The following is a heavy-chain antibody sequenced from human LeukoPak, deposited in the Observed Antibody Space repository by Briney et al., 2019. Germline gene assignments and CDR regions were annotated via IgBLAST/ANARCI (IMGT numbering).Heavy chain of an antibody. CDR2: IGPDGSEK. V-gene: IGHV3-7*01. D-gene: IGHD3-22*01. CDR1: RFTFTGNW. Sequence: GGSLRLSCAASRFTFTGNWMSWVRQAPGKGLEWVANIGPDGSEKYYVDSVKGRFTISRDNAKKSLYLEMNSLRAEDTATYYCASSGYSPPGYWGQGTLVTVSS. CDR3: ASSGYSPPGY. J-gene: IGHJ4*02.